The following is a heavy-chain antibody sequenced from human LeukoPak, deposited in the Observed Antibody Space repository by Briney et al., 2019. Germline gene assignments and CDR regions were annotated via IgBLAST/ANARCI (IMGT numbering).Heavy chain of an antibody. CDR3: ARDKSGGYYYWFDP. CDR2: IRQDGSQK. Sequence: PGGSLRLSCAASGFTFSSYWMSWVRQAPGKGLEWVATIRQDGSQKYYVDSVKGRFTISRDNAKNSLYLQMNSLRAEDTAVYYCARDKSGGYYYWFDPWGQGTLVTVSS. V-gene: IGHV3-7*03. CDR1: GFTFSSYW. D-gene: IGHD3-22*01. J-gene: IGHJ5*02.